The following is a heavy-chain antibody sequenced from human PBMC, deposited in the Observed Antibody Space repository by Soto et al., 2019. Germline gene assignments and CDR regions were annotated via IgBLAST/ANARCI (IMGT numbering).Heavy chain of an antibody. CDR1: GGSISNYY. CDR3: AREVVAAQVDY. D-gene: IGHD2-15*01. CDR2: IYYSGST. J-gene: IGHJ4*02. Sequence: SETLSLTCIVSGGSISNYYWSWIRQPPGKGLEWIGYIYYSGSTNYNPSLTSRVTISVDTSKNQFSLKLSSVTAADTAVYYCAREVVAAQVDYWGQGTLVTVSS. V-gene: IGHV4-59*12.